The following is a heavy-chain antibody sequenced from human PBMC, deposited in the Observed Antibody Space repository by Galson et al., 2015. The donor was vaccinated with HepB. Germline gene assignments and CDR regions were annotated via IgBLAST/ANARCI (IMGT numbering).Heavy chain of an antibody. V-gene: IGHV3-21*04. J-gene: IGHJ4*02. CDR2: ISSSSSYI. D-gene: IGHD6-13*01. Sequence: SLRLSCAASGFTFSSYSMNWVRQAPGKGLEWVSSISSSSSYIYYADSVKGRFTISRDNSKNTLYLQMNSLRAEDTAVYYCATVPRGSSWTQGAARSNGDYWGQGTLVTVSS. CDR1: GFTFSSYS. CDR3: ATVPRGSSWTQGAARSNGDY.